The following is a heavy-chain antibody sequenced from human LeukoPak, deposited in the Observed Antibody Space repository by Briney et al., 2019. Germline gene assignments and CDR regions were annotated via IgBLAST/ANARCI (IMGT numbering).Heavy chain of an antibody. Sequence: ASVKVSCKASGYTFTSYGISWVRQAPGQGLEWMGWISAYNGNTNYAQKLQDRVTMTTDTSTSTAYMELRSLRSDDTAVYYCARQYCSSTSCSENWFDPWGQGTLVTVSS. CDR1: GYTFTSYG. D-gene: IGHD2-2*01. CDR2: ISAYNGNT. CDR3: ARQYCSSTSCSENWFDP. J-gene: IGHJ5*02. V-gene: IGHV1-18*01.